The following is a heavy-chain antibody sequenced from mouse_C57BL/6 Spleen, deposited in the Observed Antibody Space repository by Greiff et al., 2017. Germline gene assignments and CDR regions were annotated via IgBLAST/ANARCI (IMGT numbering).Heavy chain of an antibody. J-gene: IGHJ2*01. CDR3: TRNLHYFDY. CDR1: GYTFTDYE. Sequence: VQLQQSGAELVRPGASVTLSCKASGYTFTDYEMHWVKQTPVHGLEWIGAIDPETGGTAYNQKFKGKAILTADKSSSTAYMELRSLTSEDSAVYYCTRNLHYFDYWGQGTTLTGSS. V-gene: IGHV1-15*01. D-gene: IGHD6-1*01. CDR2: IDPETGGT.